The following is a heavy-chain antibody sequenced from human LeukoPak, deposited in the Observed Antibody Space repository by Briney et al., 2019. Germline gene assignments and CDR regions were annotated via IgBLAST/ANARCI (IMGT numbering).Heavy chain of an antibody. Sequence: SETLSLTCTVSGGSISSSSYYWGWIRQPPGKGLEWIGSIYYSGSTYYNPSLKSRVTISVDTSKNQFSLKLSSVTAADTAVYYCARHVSQFKRGDFSPVIDYWGQGTLVTVSS. CDR2: IYYSGST. D-gene: IGHD4-11*01. CDR3: ARHVSQFKRGDFSPVIDY. CDR1: GGSISSSSYY. J-gene: IGHJ4*02. V-gene: IGHV4-39*07.